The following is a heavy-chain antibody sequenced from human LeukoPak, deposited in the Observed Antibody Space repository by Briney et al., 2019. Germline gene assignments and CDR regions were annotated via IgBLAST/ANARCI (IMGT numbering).Heavy chain of an antibody. CDR1: GGSISSYY. CDR2: IYYSGST. V-gene: IGHV4-59*01. Sequence: KPSETPSLTCTVSGGSISSYYWSWIRQPPGKRLEWIGYIYYSGSTNYNPSLKSRVTISVDTSKNQFSLKLSSVTAADTAVYYCARVSRDGYNFDYWGQGTLVTVSS. CDR3: ARVSRDGYNFDY. J-gene: IGHJ4*02. D-gene: IGHD5-24*01.